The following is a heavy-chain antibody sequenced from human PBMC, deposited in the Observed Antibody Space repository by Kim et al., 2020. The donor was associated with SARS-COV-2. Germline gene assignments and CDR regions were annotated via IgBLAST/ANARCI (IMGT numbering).Heavy chain of an antibody. D-gene: IGHD1-1*01. Sequence: GGSLRLSCAASGFTFSDYSLNWVRQAPGKGLEWVSFISSRSNTIYYADSVKGRFTISRDNAKNSLYLQMNRLRDEDTAVYYCARDHGTLTSTLDAFDIWGQGTMVTVSS. CDR1: GFTFSDYS. J-gene: IGHJ3*02. CDR3: ARDHGTLTSTLDAFDI. CDR2: ISSRSNTI. V-gene: IGHV3-48*02.